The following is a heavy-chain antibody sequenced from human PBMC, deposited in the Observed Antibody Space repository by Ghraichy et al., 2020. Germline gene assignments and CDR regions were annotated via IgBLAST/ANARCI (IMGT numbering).Heavy chain of an antibody. Sequence: SETLSLTCAVYGGSFSDYYWSWIRQAPGKGLEWIGEIHHNRHTKYNPSLESRVTISADTSKNQFSLKLNSVTAADTAVYYCARHCGGTSCFGQDWWGQGTLVTVFS. CDR3: ARHCGGTSCFGQDW. V-gene: IGHV4-34*01. CDR1: GGSFSDYY. D-gene: IGHD2-15*01. CDR2: IHHNRHT. J-gene: IGHJ4*02.